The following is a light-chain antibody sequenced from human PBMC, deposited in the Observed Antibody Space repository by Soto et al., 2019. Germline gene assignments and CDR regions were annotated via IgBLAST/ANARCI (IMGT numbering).Light chain of an antibody. Sequence: DIVVTRTPLSSPVTLGEPAAISCRSSQSLVHSDGNTYLSWLQQRPGQAPRLLLYKISNRVSGVPDRFRGSGAGTDFTLTISRVEVEDVGVYYCLQATQFPWTFGQGTKVEIK. V-gene: IGKV2-24*01. CDR3: LQATQFPWT. CDR2: KIS. J-gene: IGKJ1*01. CDR1: QSLVHSDGNTY.